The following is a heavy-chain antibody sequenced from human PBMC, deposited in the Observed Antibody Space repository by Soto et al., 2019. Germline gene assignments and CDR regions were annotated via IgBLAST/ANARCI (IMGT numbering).Heavy chain of an antibody. D-gene: IGHD3-16*02. V-gene: IGHV1-69*08. J-gene: IGHJ6*03. Sequence: QVRLVQSGAEVKKPGSSVKVSCKASGGTFGNNCVSWVRQAPGQGLEFMGRVIPTLGTANYARKFQGRVTLTADKSTGTVFMEFRSLRSADTAIYYCVRTVSSFYYMDVWGDGTRVTV. CDR1: GGTFGNNC. CDR2: VIPTLGTA. CDR3: VRTVSSFYYMDV.